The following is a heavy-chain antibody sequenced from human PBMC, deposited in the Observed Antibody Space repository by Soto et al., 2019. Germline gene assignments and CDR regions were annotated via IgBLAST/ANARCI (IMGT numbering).Heavy chain of an antibody. Sequence: GGSXRXXXAASGFXXXXXXXXXXXQAPXKGLEWVANIKQDGSEKYYVDSVKGRFTISRDNAKNSLYLQMNSLRAEDTAVYYCARAVAEGYYYYGMDVWGQGTTVTVSS. CDR2: IKQDGSEK. J-gene: IGHJ6*02. D-gene: IGHD6-19*01. CDR3: ARAVAEGYYYYGMDV. CDR1: GFXXXXXX. V-gene: IGHV3-7*01.